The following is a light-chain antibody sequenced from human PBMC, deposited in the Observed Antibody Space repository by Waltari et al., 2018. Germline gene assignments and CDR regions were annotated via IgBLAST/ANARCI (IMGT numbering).Light chain of an antibody. CDR2: TNE. J-gene: IGLJ1*01. V-gene: IGLV1-40*01. CDR3: QTSDSSLSLFV. Sequence: QSVLTQPPSVSGAPGQTVTISCTGSSPNLGAGSAVHRYQQLPGTAPKLLIYTNENRPSGVPDRFSGSKFGTSASLTITGLQAEDEAEYYCQTSDSSLSLFVFGTGTMVTVL. CDR1: SPNLGAGSA.